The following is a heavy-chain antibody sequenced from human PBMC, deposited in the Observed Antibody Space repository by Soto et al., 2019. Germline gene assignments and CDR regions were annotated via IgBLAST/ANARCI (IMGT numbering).Heavy chain of an antibody. CDR3: AKDPNDDYVGGFEF. Sequence: DVQLLESGGALVQPGGSLRLSCETSGFTFTNYAMSWVRQAPGKGPEWVSGISASGTSTYYADSVKGRFTISRDNSKNTLSLQMNNLRAEDTAVYYCAKDPNDDYVGGFEFWGQGTMVTVSS. D-gene: IGHD4-17*01. CDR2: ISASGTST. CDR1: GFTFTNYA. V-gene: IGHV3-23*01. J-gene: IGHJ3*01.